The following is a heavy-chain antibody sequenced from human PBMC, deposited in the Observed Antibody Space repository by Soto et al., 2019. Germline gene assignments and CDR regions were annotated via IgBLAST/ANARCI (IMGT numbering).Heavy chain of an antibody. CDR2: INAGNGNT. J-gene: IGHJ4*02. Sequence: QVQLVQSGAEVKKPGASVKVSCKASGYTFTSYAMHWLRQAPGQRLEWMGRINAGNGNTKYSQKFQGIVTTTRDTSASTAYMELSSLRSEDTAVYYCARGPGGPDGPGDYWGQGTLVTVSS. CDR1: GYTFTSYA. D-gene: IGHD2-15*01. CDR3: ARGPGGPDGPGDY. V-gene: IGHV1-3*01.